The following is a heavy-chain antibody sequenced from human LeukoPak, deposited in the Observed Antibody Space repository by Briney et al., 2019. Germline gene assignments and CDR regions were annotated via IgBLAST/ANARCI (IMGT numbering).Heavy chain of an antibody. V-gene: IGHV3-21*01. D-gene: IGHD6-13*01. CDR2: ISSSSSYI. CDR3: ARDPGIAVAGPT. CDR1: GFTFSSYS. Sequence: PGGSLRLSCAASGFTFSSYSMNWVRQAPGKGLEWVSSISSSSSYIYYADSVKGRFTISRDNAKNSLYLQMNSLRAEDTAVYYCARDPGIAVAGPTWGQGTLVTVSS. J-gene: IGHJ5*02.